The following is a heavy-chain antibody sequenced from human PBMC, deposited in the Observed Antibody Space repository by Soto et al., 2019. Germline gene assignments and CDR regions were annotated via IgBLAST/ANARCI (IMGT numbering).Heavy chain of an antibody. Sequence: QVRLEQSGAEVKQPGASVKVSCKASGYRFIDYGITWVRQAPGQGLEWMGWISDYNGNTHYGKKFQGRVTMTTDTSTRTAYMERKGLRSDDTAVYFCAREGYYSGSGTYSPPRYYGMDAWGQGTTVTVSS. V-gene: IGHV1-18*01. D-gene: IGHD3-10*01. CDR1: GYRFIDYG. CDR2: ISDYNGNT. J-gene: IGHJ6*02. CDR3: AREGYYSGSGTYSPPRYYGMDA.